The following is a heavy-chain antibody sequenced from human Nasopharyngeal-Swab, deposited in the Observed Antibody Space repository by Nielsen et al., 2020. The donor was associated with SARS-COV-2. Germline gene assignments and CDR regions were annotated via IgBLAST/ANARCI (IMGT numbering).Heavy chain of an antibody. CDR1: GGSISSSSYY. CDR3: ARHRGIYYYYYGMDV. J-gene: IGHJ6*02. D-gene: IGHD3-10*01. Sequence: SETLSLTCTVSGGSISSSSYYWGWIRQPPGQGLEWLGSIYYSGSTYYNPSLKSRVTISVDTSKNQFSLKLSSVTAADTAVYYCARHRGIYYYYYGMDVWGQGTTVTVSS. V-gene: IGHV4-39*01. CDR2: IYYSGST.